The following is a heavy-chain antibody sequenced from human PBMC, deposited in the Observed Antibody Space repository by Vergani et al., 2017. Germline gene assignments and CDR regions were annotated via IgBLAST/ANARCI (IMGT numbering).Heavy chain of an antibody. V-gene: IGHV4-31*03. CDR1: GGSIRSGGSY. J-gene: IGHJ4*02. CDR3: ARADYGDYVISDY. D-gene: IGHD4-17*01. CDR2: IYYSGST. Sequence: QVQLQESGPGLVKPSQTLSLTCTVSGGSIRSGGSYWSWIRQHPGKGLEWIGYIYYSGSTSYNPSLKSRVNISVDTSKNQFSLMLSSVTAADTAVYYCARADYGDYVISDYWGQGTLVTVSS.